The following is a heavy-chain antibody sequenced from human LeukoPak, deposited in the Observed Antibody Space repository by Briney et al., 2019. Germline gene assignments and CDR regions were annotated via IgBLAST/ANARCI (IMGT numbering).Heavy chain of an antibody. D-gene: IGHD2/OR15-2a*01. CDR2: INPNSGGT. V-gene: IGHV1-2*02. CDR1: GYTFTGYY. Sequence: RASVTVSCKASGYTFTGYYMHWVRQAPGQGLEWMGWINPNSGGTNYAQKFQGRVTMTRDTSISTAYMELSRLRSDDTAVYYCARGLSVRASDYYYYYYMDVWGKGTTVTISS. CDR3: ARGLSVRASDYYYYYYMDV. J-gene: IGHJ6*03.